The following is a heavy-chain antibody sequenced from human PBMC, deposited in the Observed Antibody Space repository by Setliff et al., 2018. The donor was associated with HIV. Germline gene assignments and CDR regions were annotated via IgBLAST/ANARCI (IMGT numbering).Heavy chain of an antibody. Sequence: ASVKVSCKTSGYTFTGYYVHWVRQAPGQGLEWMGWINPNNGDKNYAQKFQGRVTMTRDTSISTAYMELSSLKSDDTAVYYCASGNGVRGVIIRGGLDVWGKGTTVTVSS. D-gene: IGHD3-10*01. CDR2: INPNNGDK. CDR3: ASGNGVRGVIIRGGLDV. V-gene: IGHV1-2*02. CDR1: GYTFTGYY. J-gene: IGHJ6*04.